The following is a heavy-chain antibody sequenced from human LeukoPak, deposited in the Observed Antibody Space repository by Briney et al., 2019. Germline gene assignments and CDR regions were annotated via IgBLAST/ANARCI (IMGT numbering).Heavy chain of an antibody. CDR3: STLLSTSYLDH. CDR2: FDPEDGER. V-gene: IGHV1-24*01. D-gene: IGHD2/OR15-2a*01. Sequence: ASVKVSCKVSGYTLTDLSMHWVRQAPGKGLEWMGGFDPEDGERIFAEKFQGRVIMTEDTSTDTAYMELRSLSSEDTAVYYCSTLLSTSYLDHWGQGTLVTVAS. J-gene: IGHJ4*02. CDR1: GYTLTDLS.